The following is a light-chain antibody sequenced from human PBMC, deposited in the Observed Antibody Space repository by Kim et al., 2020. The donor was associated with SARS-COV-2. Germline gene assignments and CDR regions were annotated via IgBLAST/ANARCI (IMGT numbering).Light chain of an antibody. CDR1: QSISSW. V-gene: IGKV1-5*03. CDR2: KAS. J-gene: IGKJ2*03. Sequence: DIQMNQSPSTLSASVGDRVTITCRASQSISSWLAWYQQKPGQAPKLLIYKASTLESGVPSRFSGSGSGTEFTLTISSLQPDDFATYYCQQYSSYSYSFGRGTKLEI. CDR3: QQYSSYSYS.